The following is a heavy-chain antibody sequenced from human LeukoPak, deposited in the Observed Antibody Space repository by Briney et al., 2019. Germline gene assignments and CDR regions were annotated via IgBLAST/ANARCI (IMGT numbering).Heavy chain of an antibody. V-gene: IGHV3-21*01. CDR1: GFTFSSYS. CDR3: ANTKDAAAGTIDY. CDR2: ISSSSSYI. D-gene: IGHD6-13*01. Sequence: GGSLRLSCAASGFTFSSYSMNWVRQAPGKGLEWVSSISSSSSYIYYADSVKGRFTISIDNAKNSLYLQMNSLRAEDTAVYYCANTKDAAAGTIDYWGQGTLVTVSS. J-gene: IGHJ4*02.